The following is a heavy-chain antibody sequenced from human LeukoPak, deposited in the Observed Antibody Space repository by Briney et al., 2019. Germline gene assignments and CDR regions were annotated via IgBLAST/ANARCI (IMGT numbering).Heavy chain of an antibody. Sequence: GGSLRLSCAASGFSLSTDHMSWVRQAPGKGLEWVSVTYNDGRTYYADTVKGRFTISRDNSKNTVDLLVNSLRAEDTAVYYCARETASYSGYYFDYWGQGTLVTVSS. V-gene: IGHV3-53*01. CDR1: GFSLSTDH. CDR3: ARETASYSGYYFDY. CDR2: TYNDGRT. D-gene: IGHD2-21*02. J-gene: IGHJ4*02.